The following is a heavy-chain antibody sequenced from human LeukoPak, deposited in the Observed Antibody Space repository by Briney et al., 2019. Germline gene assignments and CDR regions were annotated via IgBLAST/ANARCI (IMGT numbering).Heavy chain of an antibody. D-gene: IGHD6-19*01. CDR3: ARVSYSSGWYYYYYYMDV. CDR2: IKQDGSEK. V-gene: IGHV3-7*01. Sequence: GGSLRLSCAASGFTFSSYWMSWVRQAPGKGLEWVANIKQDGSEKYYVDSVKGRFTISRDNAKNSLYLQMNSLRAEGTAVYYCARVSYSSGWYYYYYYMDVWGKGTTVTISS. CDR1: GFTFSSYW. J-gene: IGHJ6*03.